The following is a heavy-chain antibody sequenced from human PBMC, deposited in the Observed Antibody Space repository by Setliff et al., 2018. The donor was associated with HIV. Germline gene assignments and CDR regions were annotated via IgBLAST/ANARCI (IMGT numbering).Heavy chain of an antibody. Sequence: SETLSLTCSVSGGSINDERYYWSWIRQPPGKGLEWTGSIYQSGRTYYNPSLKSRLSISVDTSKNQFSLKLAFVTAADTAVYYCARYSTLTTNFDYWGQGTLVTVSS. V-gene: IGHV4-39*07. D-gene: IGHD4-17*01. J-gene: IGHJ4*02. CDR2: IYQSGRT. CDR1: GGSINDERYY. CDR3: ARYSTLTTNFDY.